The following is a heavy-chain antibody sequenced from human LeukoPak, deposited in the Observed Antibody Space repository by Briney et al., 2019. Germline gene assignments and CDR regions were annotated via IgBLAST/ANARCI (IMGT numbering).Heavy chain of an antibody. CDR1: GFTLSSYA. CDR3: ARDPYDSSAYGAFDI. D-gene: IGHD3-22*01. V-gene: IGHV3-7*01. J-gene: IGHJ3*02. CDR2: INQDGSGK. Sequence: GGSLRLSCAASGFTLSSYAMSWVRQAPGKGLEWVANINQDGSGKEYVDSVKGRFTISRDNAKNSLYLQMNSLRAEDTAVYYCARDPYDSSAYGAFDIWGQGTMVIVTS.